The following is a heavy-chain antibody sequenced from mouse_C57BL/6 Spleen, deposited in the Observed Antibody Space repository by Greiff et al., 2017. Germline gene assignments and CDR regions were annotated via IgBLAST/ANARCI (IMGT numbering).Heavy chain of an antibody. CDR2: ILPGSGST. J-gene: IGHJ4*01. CDR1: GYTFTGYW. CDR3: ARRGGAMDY. D-gene: IGHD1-1*02. V-gene: IGHV1-9*01. Sequence: QVQLQQSGAELMKPGASVKLSCKATGYTFTGYWIEWVKQRPGHGLEWIGEILPGSGSTNSNEKFKGKATFTADTSSNTAYMQLSSLTTEDSAIYYCARRGGAMDYWGQGTSVTVSS.